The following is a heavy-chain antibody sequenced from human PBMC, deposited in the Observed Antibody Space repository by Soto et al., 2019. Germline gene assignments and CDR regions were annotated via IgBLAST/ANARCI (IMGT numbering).Heavy chain of an antibody. CDR3: ARGDGYYYDSRGYPPFDY. Sequence: EVQLVESGGGLVQPGGSLRLSCAASGFTFSSYSMNWVRQAPGKGLEWVSYISSSSSTIYYADSVKGRFTISRDNAKNSMYLPMNSLRAEDTAVYYCARGDGYYYDSRGYPPFDYWGQGTLVTVSS. CDR2: ISSSSSTI. V-gene: IGHV3-48*01. J-gene: IGHJ4*02. CDR1: GFTFSSYS. D-gene: IGHD3-22*01.